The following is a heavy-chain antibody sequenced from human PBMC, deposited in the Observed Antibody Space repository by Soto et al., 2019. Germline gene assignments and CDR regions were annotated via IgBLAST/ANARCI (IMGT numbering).Heavy chain of an antibody. CDR1: GFTFSNYA. CDR3: ARDRGEGEAAVGTLDY. CDR2: ISDDTYNR. J-gene: IGHJ4*02. D-gene: IGHD6-13*01. Sequence: VQLAESGGGVVQPGRSLRLACVASGFTFSNYAMHWVRQAPGKGLEWVAVISDDTYNRYYTGSVKGRFTISRDNSKNTLYLQMVSLRPEDTAVYYCARDRGEGEAAVGTLDYWGQGTLVTVSS. V-gene: IGHV3-30-3*01.